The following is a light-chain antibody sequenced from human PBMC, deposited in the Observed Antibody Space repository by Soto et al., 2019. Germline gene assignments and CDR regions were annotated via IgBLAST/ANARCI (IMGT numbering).Light chain of an antibody. CDR2: EVS. V-gene: IGLV2-8*01. CDR1: SSDVGGYNF. Sequence: QSVLTQPPSASGSPGQSVTISCTGTSSDVGGYNFVSWYQQHPGKAPQLMIYEVSKRPPGVPDRFSGSKSGNTAFLTVSGLQSEDEADYYCSSYAGSTMLVFGGGTKVTVL. J-gene: IGLJ2*01. CDR3: SSYAGSTMLV.